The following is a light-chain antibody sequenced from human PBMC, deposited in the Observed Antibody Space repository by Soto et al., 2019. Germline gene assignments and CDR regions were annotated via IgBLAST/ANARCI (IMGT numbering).Light chain of an antibody. Sequence: EIVLTQSPGTLSLSLGGRATLSCRASQSVSSSYLAWYQQKPGQAPRLLIYGASSRATGIPDRFSGSGSGTDFTLTISRLEPEDFAVYYCQQYGGSWTFGQGTKVEIK. J-gene: IGKJ1*01. CDR1: QSVSSSY. V-gene: IGKV3-20*01. CDR3: QQYGGSWT. CDR2: GAS.